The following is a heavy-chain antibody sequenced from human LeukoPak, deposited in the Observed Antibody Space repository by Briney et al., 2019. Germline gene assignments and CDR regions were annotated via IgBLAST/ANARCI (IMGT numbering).Heavy chain of an antibody. Sequence: KSGGSLRLSCAASGFTFSNAWMIWVRQAPGKGLEWVGRIKSKTDGGTTDYAAPVKGRFTISRDDSKNTLYQQMNSLKTEDTAVYYCTTEYQLLYLYYYYYYMDVWGKGTTVTVSS. V-gene: IGHV3-15*01. CDR2: IKSKTDGGTT. CDR1: GFTFSNAW. J-gene: IGHJ6*03. D-gene: IGHD2-2*02. CDR3: TTEYQLLYLYYYYYYMDV.